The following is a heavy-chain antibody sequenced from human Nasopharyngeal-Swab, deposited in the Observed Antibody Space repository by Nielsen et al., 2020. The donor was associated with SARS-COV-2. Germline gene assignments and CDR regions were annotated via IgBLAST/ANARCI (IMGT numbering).Heavy chain of an antibody. CDR2: IFSNDEK. Sequence: WIRQPPGKALEWLAHIFSNDEKSYSTSLKSRLTISKDTSKSQVVLTMTNMDPVDTATYYCARIVGDPGAFDIWGQGTMVTVSS. J-gene: IGHJ3*02. CDR3: ARIVGDPGAFDI. V-gene: IGHV2-26*01. D-gene: IGHD1-26*01.